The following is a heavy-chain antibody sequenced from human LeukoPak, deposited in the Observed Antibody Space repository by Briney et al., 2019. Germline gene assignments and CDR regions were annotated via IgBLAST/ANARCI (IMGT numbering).Heavy chain of an antibody. D-gene: IGHD3-10*01. CDR1: GGSISSGGYY. Sequence: SETLSLTCTVSGGSISSGGYYWSWIRQHPGKGLEWIGYIYYSGSTYYNPSLKGRVTISVDTSKNQFSLKLSSVTAADTAVYYCARDHGDHDAFDIWGQGTMVTVSS. CDR2: IYYSGST. V-gene: IGHV4-31*03. J-gene: IGHJ3*02. CDR3: ARDHGDHDAFDI.